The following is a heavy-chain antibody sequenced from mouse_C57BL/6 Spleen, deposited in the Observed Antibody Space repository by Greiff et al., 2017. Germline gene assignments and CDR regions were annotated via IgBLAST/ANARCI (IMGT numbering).Heavy chain of an antibody. Sequence: QVQLQQPGAELVRPGTSVKLSCKASGYTFTSYWMHWVKQRPGQGLEWIGVIDPSDSYTNYNQKFKGKATLTVDTSSSTAYMQLSSLTSEDSAVYYCARERGYDYDDFDYWGQGTTLTVSS. CDR1: GYTFTSYW. V-gene: IGHV1-59*01. CDR2: IDPSDSYT. CDR3: ARERGYDYDDFDY. J-gene: IGHJ2*01. D-gene: IGHD2-4*01.